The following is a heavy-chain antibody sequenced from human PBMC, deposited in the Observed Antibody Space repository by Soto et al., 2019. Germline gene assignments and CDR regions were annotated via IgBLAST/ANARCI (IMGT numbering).Heavy chain of an antibody. V-gene: IGHV3-23*01. D-gene: IGHD6-19*01. Sequence: PGGSLRLSCAASGFSFNTFEMSWVRQAPGRGLEWVSFISDHGGTTYYADSVKGRFTSSRDNSKNTLYLQMNSLTAEDTAVYMCVKGGWLEFWGQGALVTVYS. J-gene: IGHJ4*02. CDR2: ISDHGGTT. CDR3: VKGGWLEF. CDR1: GFSFNTFE.